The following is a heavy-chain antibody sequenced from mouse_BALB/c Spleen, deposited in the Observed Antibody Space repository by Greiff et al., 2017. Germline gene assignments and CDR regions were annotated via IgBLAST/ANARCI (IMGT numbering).Heavy chain of an antibody. J-gene: IGHJ4*01. CDR1: GFTFSDYG. CDR3: ARGGFYAMDY. V-gene: IGHV5-15*02. CDR2: ISNLAYSI. Sequence: EVMLVESGGGLVQPGGSRKLSCAASGFTFSDYGMAWVRQAPGKGPEWVAFISNLAYSIYYADTVTGRFTISRENAKNTLYLEMSSLRSEDTAMYYCARGGFYAMDYWGQGTSVTVSS.